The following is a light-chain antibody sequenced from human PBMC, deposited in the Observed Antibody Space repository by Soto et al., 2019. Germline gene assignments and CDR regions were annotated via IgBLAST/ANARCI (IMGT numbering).Light chain of an antibody. Sequence: DIQLTQSPSSQSTSVGDRVTITCRASQSMSTSLNWYQQKPGKAPKLLIYAASSLESGVPSRFSGSGSGTDFTLTINSLQLEDFATYYCQQSYSAPRTFGQGTKVEIK. CDR1: QSMSTS. CDR2: AAS. J-gene: IGKJ1*01. V-gene: IGKV1-39*01. CDR3: QQSYSAPRT.